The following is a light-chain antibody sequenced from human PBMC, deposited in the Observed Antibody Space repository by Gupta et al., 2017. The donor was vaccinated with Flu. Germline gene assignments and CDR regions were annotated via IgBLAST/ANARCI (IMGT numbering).Light chain of an antibody. Sequence: GKTSRMTWWGHKFGGERVDWYTPKPGKAPMLVVYEDRIRPAGIPERFSGSNSGNTATLTISRVEAGDEADYYCKVWAISIDHPVFGGGTKLTVL. CDR1: KFGGER. CDR3: KVWAISIDHPV. CDR2: EDR. J-gene: IGLJ3*02. V-gene: IGLV3-21*03.